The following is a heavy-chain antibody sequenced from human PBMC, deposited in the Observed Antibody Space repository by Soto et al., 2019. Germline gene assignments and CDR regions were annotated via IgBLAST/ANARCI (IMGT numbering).Heavy chain of an antibody. V-gene: IGHV1-3*01. Sequence: ASVKVSCKASGYTFTSYAMHWVRQAPGQRLEWMGWINAGNGNTKYSQKFQGRVTITRDTSASTAYMELNSLRDEDTAVYYCARDGGYCISTSCLTLFDPWGQGTLVTVSS. CDR3: ARDGGYCISTSCLTLFDP. D-gene: IGHD2-2*01. CDR2: INAGNGNT. CDR1: GYTFTSYA. J-gene: IGHJ5*02.